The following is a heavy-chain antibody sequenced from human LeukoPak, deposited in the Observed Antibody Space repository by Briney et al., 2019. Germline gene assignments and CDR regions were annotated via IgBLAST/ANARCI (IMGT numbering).Heavy chain of an antibody. V-gene: IGHV1-2*02. CDR3: ARDRGLPSNWNDRRWFDP. Sequence: EASVKVSCKASGYTFTDYYMHWVRQAPGQGLEWMGWISPNSGGANYAQKFQGRVTMTRDTSISTAYMELSRLRSDDTAVYYCARDRGLPSNWNDRRWFDPWGQGTLVTVSS. J-gene: IGHJ5*02. CDR2: ISPNSGGA. CDR1: GYTFTDYY. D-gene: IGHD1-1*01.